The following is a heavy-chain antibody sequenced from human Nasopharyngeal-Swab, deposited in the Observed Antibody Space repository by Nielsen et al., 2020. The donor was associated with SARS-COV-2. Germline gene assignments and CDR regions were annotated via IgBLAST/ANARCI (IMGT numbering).Heavy chain of an antibody. CDR1: GFTFASYA. CDR2: VSGSGADK. Sequence: GESLKISCAASGFTFASYAMNWVRQTPGKGLEWVSAVSGSGADKYYADSVKGRFTISRDNSKNTLYLQMNSLRAEDTAVYYCARDLGGYFDYWGQGTLVTVSS. J-gene: IGHJ4*02. D-gene: IGHD4-23*01. CDR3: ARDLGGYFDY. V-gene: IGHV3-23*01.